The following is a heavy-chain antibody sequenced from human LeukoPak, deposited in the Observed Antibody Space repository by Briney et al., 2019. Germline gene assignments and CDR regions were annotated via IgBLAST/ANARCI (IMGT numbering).Heavy chain of an antibody. Sequence: SETLSLTCTVSGGSISSRSYYWGWIRQPPGKGLEWVGSIYYSGSTNYNPSLKSRVTISVDTSKNQFSLKLSSVTAADTAVYYCARLTIYGSGSYCDYWGQGTLVTVSS. CDR1: GGSISSRSYY. J-gene: IGHJ4*02. V-gene: IGHV4-39*07. CDR3: ARLTIYGSGSYCDY. D-gene: IGHD3-10*01. CDR2: IYYSGST.